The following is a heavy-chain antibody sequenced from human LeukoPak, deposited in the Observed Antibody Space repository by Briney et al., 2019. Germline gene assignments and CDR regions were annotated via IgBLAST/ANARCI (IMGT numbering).Heavy chain of an antibody. V-gene: IGHV3-23*01. CDR1: GFTFSSYA. Sequence: GGSLRLSCAASGFTFSSYAMSWVRQAPGKGLEWVSAISGSGGSTYYADSVKGRFTISRGNSKNTLYLQMNSLRAEDTAVYYCARGGRGSYYLYYFDYWGQGTLVTVSS. D-gene: IGHD1-26*01. J-gene: IGHJ4*02. CDR3: ARGGRGSYYLYYFDY. CDR2: ISGSGGST.